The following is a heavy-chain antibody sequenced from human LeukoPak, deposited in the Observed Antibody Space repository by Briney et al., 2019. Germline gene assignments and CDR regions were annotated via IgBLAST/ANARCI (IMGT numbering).Heavy chain of an antibody. D-gene: IGHD2-2*01. V-gene: IGHV4-59*01. Sequence: SETLSLTCTVSGGSISSYYWGWIRQPPGKGLEWIGYIYYSGSTNYNPSLKSRVTISVDTSKNQFSLKLSSVTAADTAVYYCARGGIVVVPAAPDDAFDIWGQGTMVTVSS. CDR3: ARGGIVVVPAAPDDAFDI. J-gene: IGHJ3*02. CDR1: GGSISSYY. CDR2: IYYSGST.